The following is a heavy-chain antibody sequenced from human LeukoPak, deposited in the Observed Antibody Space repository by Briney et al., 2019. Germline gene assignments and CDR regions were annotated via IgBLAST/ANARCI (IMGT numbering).Heavy chain of an antibody. CDR3: AKDRHFFASRTYGIYY. V-gene: IGHV3-23*01. Sequence: PGGSLRLSCTVSGFTFNNYAMNWVRQAPGKGLEWFSIISGGGGSTSYADSVRGRFTISRDSSKNTLYLQMHSLRAEDTAVYYCAKDRHFFASRTYGIYYWGQGTLVTVSS. CDR1: GFTFNNYA. J-gene: IGHJ4*02. CDR2: ISGGGGST. D-gene: IGHD2/OR15-2a*01.